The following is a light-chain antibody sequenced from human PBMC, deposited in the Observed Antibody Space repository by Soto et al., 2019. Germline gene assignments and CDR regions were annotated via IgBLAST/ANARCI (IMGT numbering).Light chain of an antibody. CDR3: QQYAVSPIT. J-gene: IGKJ5*01. V-gene: IGKV3-20*01. Sequence: EVVLTQSPGTLSLSPGERATLSCRASRSVNSDLAWYHQKPGQAPRLLISDASNRATGIPDRFSGTGSGTDFTLTISRLEPGDFAVYYCQQYAVSPITFGQGTRLEIK. CDR1: RSVNSD. CDR2: DAS.